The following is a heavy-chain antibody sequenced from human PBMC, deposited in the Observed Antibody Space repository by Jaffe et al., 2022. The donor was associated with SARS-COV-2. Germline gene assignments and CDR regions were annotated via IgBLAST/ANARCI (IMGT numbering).Heavy chain of an antibody. D-gene: IGHD1-26*01. V-gene: IGHV3-43*01. CDR1: GFTFDDYT. Sequence: EVQLVESGGVVVQPGGSLRLSCAASGFTFDDYTMHWVRQAPGKGLEWVSLISWDGGSTYYADSVKGRFTISRDNSKNSLYLQMNSLRTEDTALYYCAKDIARRELLYYFDYWGQGTLVTVSS. CDR3: AKDIARRELLYYFDY. CDR2: ISWDGGST. J-gene: IGHJ4*02.